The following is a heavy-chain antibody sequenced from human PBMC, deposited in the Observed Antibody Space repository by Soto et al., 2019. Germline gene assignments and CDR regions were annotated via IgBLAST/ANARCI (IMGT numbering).Heavy chain of an antibody. Sequence: QVQLVQSGPEVKKPGSSVRVSCKASGGTFSTYAISWVRQAPGQGLEWMGGIIPIFDTPNYAQNFQGRITITADESTSTAYMELSSLRSGDTAVYYCASGGLETYKYDTSGYPFNFDYWGQGTLITVSS. CDR1: GGTFSTYA. J-gene: IGHJ4*02. V-gene: IGHV1-69*12. CDR2: IIPIFDTP. CDR3: ASGGLETYKYDTSGYPFNFDY. D-gene: IGHD3-22*01.